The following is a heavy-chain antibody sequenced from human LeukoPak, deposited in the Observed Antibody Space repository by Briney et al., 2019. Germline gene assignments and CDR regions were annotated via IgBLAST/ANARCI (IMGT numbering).Heavy chain of an antibody. J-gene: IGHJ4*02. CDR3: AKDMLRSLGGFDY. Sequence: PGGSLRLYCAASGFTFDDYAMQWVRQAPGKGLEWVSGISWNSGSIGYADSVRGRFTISRDNAKNSLYLQMNSLRAEDTALYYCAKDMLRSLGGFDYWGQGTLVTVSS. V-gene: IGHV3-9*01. D-gene: IGHD5-12*01. CDR1: GFTFDDYA. CDR2: ISWNSGSI.